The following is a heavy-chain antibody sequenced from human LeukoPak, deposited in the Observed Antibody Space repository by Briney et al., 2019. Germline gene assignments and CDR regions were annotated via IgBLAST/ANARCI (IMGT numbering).Heavy chain of an antibody. V-gene: IGHV1-46*01. CDR2: INPSGGST. Sequence: ASVKVSCKASGYTFTSYYMHWVRQAPGQGLEGMGIINPSGGSTSYAQKFQGRVTMTRDTSTSTVYMELSSLRSEDTAVYYCARAGCSSSWQVGDYYYHGMDVWGQGTTVTVSS. D-gene: IGHD6-13*01. CDR3: ARAGCSSSWQVGDYYYHGMDV. J-gene: IGHJ6*02. CDR1: GYTFTSYY.